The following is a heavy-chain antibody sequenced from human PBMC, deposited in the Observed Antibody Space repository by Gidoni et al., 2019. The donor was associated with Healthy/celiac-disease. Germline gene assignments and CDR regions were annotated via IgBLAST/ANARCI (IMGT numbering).Heavy chain of an antibody. J-gene: IGHJ5*02. Sequence: QVQLVQSGAEVKKPGASVKVSCKASGYTFTGYYMHWVRQAPGQGLEWMGWINPNSGGTNYAQKFQGRVTMTRDTSISTAYMELSRLRSDDTAVYYCASACSSTSCYLEYWFDPWGQGTLVTVSS. D-gene: IGHD2-2*01. CDR2: INPNSGGT. CDR1: GYTFTGYY. V-gene: IGHV1-2*02. CDR3: ASACSSTSCYLEYWFDP.